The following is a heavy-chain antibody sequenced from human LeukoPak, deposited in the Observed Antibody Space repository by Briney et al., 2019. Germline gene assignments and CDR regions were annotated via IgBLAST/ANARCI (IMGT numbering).Heavy chain of an antibody. D-gene: IGHD3-10*01. V-gene: IGHV3-30*18. Sequence: PGGTLRLSCAASGFIFSYYGMHWVRQAPGKGLEWVVVISYDGSNKYYADSVKGRFTISRDNSKNTLYLQMNSLSAEDTAVYYCAKDLKGRYYYGSGSLSTDYWGQGTLVTVSS. J-gene: IGHJ4*02. CDR2: ISYDGSNK. CDR1: GFIFSYYG. CDR3: AKDLKGRYYYGSGSLSTDY.